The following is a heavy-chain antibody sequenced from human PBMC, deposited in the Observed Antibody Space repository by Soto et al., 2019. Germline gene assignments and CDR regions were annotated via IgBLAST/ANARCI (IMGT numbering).Heavy chain of an antibody. J-gene: IGHJ4*02. CDR1: GGSISSYY. CDR3: ARHGDWYSSSWYLDY. Sequence: SETLSLTCTVSGGSISSYYWSWIRQPPGKGLEWIGYIYYSGSTNYNPSLKSRVTISVDTSKNQFSLKLSSVTAADTAVYYCARHGDWYSSSWYLDYWGQGTLVTVSS. V-gene: IGHV4-59*08. D-gene: IGHD6-13*01. CDR2: IYYSGST.